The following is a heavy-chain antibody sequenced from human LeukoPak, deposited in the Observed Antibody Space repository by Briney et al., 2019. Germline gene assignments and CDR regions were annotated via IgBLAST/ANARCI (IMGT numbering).Heavy chain of an antibody. J-gene: IGHJ5*02. CDR2: LYTSGST. D-gene: IGHD6-13*01. Sequence: SETLSLTCTVSGGFISNYYWSWIRQPAGKGLEWIGRLYTSGSTNYNPSLKSRVTISVDTSKNQFSLKLSSVTAADTAVYYCARGGSSSSSPGNWFDPWGQGTLVTVSS. V-gene: IGHV4-4*07. CDR3: ARGGSSSSSPGNWFDP. CDR1: GGFISNYY.